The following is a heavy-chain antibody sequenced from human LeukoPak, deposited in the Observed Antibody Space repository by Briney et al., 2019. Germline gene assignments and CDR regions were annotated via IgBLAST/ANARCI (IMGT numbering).Heavy chain of an antibody. Sequence: ASVKVSCKASGYTFTGYYMHWVRQAPGQGLEWMGWINPNSGATNYAQKFQGRVTMTRDTSISTAYMELSRLRSDDTAVYYCARELSYLYDYWSGHYSHDAFDIWGQGTMVTVSS. D-gene: IGHD3-3*01. J-gene: IGHJ3*02. CDR2: INPNSGAT. CDR1: GYTFTGYY. CDR3: ARELSYLYDYWSGHYSHDAFDI. V-gene: IGHV1-2*02.